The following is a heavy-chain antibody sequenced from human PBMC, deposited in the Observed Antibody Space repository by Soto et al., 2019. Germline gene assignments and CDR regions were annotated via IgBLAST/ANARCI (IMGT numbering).Heavy chain of an antibody. CDR1: GYRFSNYF. CDR3: ETSNASDWRIDV. D-gene: IGHD3-9*01. CDR2: IYPGDSDT. V-gene: IGHV5-51*01. J-gene: IGHJ6*02. Sequence: GESLKISCKASGYRFSNYFIAWVRQMPGKGLEWMGIIYPGDSDTRYSPSFQGQVTISGDKSRSTAYLRWSSLKASDAAMYYCETSNASDWRIDVWGQGTTVTVSS.